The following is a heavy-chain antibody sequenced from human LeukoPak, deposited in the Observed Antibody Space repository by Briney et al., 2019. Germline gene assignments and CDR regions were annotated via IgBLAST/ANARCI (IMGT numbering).Heavy chain of an antibody. Sequence: ASVRVSCKASGYTFTSYGISWVRQAPGQGLEWMGWISAYNGNTNYAQKLQGRVTMTTDTSTSTAYMELRSLRSDDTAVYSCARSYSSSWYEDYWGQGTLVTVSS. V-gene: IGHV1-18*01. CDR1: GYTFTSYG. CDR2: ISAYNGNT. J-gene: IGHJ4*02. CDR3: ARSYSSSWYEDY. D-gene: IGHD6-13*01.